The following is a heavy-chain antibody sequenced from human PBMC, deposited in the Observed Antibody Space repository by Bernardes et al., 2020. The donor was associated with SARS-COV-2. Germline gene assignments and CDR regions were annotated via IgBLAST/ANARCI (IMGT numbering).Heavy chain of an antibody. CDR3: AHWFGMITRAWFDP. CDR1: GFSLSTSGLG. D-gene: IGHD3-16*01. Sequence: SGPTLVKPTQTLTLTCTFSGFSLSTSGLGVGWIRQPPGKALAWLALIYWDDDKRYSPSLKSRLTITKDTSKNQVVLTMTNMDPVDTATYYCAHWFGMITRAWFDPWGQGTLVTVSS. J-gene: IGHJ5*02. V-gene: IGHV2-5*02. CDR2: IYWDDDK.